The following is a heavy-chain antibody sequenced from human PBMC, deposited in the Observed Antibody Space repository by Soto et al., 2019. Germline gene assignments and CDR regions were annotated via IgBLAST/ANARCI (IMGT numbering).Heavy chain of an antibody. CDR3: ARRYYYDTPPNY. Sequence: SETLSLTCTVSGGSISSSSYYWGWIRQPPGKGLEWIGSIYYSGSTYYNPSLKSRVTISVDTSKNQFSLKLSSVTAADTAVYYCARRYYYDTPPNYWGQGTLVTVSS. CDR2: IYYSGST. V-gene: IGHV4-39*01. J-gene: IGHJ4*02. D-gene: IGHD3-22*01. CDR1: GGSISSSSYY.